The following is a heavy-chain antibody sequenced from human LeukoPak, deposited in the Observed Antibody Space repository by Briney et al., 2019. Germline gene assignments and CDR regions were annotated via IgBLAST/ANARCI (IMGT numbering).Heavy chain of an antibody. V-gene: IGHV3-74*01. CDR1: GFTFSSYW. Sequence: GGSLRLSCAASGFTFSSYWMHWVRQAPGKGLVWVSRINSDGSSTSYADSVKGRFTISRDNSKNTLYLQMNSLRAEDTAVYYCAKVLIYYPNLYYFDYWGQGTLVTVSS. J-gene: IGHJ4*02. D-gene: IGHD3-10*01. CDR2: INSDGSST. CDR3: AKVLIYYPNLYYFDY.